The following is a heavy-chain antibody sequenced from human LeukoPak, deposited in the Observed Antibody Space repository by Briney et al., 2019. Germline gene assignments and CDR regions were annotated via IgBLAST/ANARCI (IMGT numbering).Heavy chain of an antibody. CDR3: ARAVDAGAFDI. D-gene: IGHD5-12*01. J-gene: IGHJ3*02. V-gene: IGHV4-59*01. CDR2: IYYSGST. CDR1: GGSISSYY. Sequence: SETLSLTCTVSGGSISSYYWSWIRQPPGKGLEWIGYIYYSGSTNYNPSLKSRVTISVDTSKNQFSLKLSSVTAADTAVYYCARAVDAGAFDIWGQGTTVTVSS.